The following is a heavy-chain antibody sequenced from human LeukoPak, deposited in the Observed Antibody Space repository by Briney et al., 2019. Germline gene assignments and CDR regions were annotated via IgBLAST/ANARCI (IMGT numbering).Heavy chain of an antibody. V-gene: IGHV4-61*02. CDR3: ARDRPDAAAGPYYYYYYYMDV. CDR1: GGSISSSSYY. D-gene: IGHD6-13*01. CDR2: IYTSGST. Sequence: SETLSLTCTVSGGSISSSSYYWSWIRQPAGKGLEWLGRIYTSGSTNYNPSLKSRVTMSVDTSKNQFSLKLSSVTAADTAVYYCARDRPDAAAGPYYYYYYYMDVWGKGTTVTISS. J-gene: IGHJ6*03.